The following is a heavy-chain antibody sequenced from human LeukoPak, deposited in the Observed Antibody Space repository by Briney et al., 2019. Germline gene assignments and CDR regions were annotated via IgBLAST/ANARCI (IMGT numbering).Heavy chain of an antibody. CDR3: ARQGSSSWYYYYMDV. J-gene: IGHJ6*03. Sequence: ASVKVSCKASGYTFTSYDINWVRQATGQGLEWMGWMNPNSGNTGYAQKFQSRVTMTRNTSISTAYMELSSLRSEDTAVYYCARQGSSSWYYYYMDVWGKGTTVTVSS. V-gene: IGHV1-8*01. D-gene: IGHD6-13*01. CDR2: MNPNSGNT. CDR1: GYTFTSYD.